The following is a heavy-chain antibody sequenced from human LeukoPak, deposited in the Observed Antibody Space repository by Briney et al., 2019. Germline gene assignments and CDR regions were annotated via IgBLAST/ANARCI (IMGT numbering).Heavy chain of an antibody. V-gene: IGHV1-18*01. D-gene: IGHD2-15*01. J-gene: IGHJ1*01. CDR3: ATLQPAAAHFEH. Sequence: ASMKVSCKASGYTFTTYSITWVRQAPGQGLEWMGWVSALNGNTNVAQKVQGRLTLTRDTSTGTAHMELRSLTSDDTAVYYCATLQPAAAHFEHWGQGTLVTVST. CDR1: GYTFTTYS. CDR2: VSALNGNT.